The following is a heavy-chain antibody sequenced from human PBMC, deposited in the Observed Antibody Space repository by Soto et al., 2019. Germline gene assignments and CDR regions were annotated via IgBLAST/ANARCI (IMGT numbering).Heavy chain of an antibody. V-gene: IGHV1-18*01. CDR3: ARESTLYSSGWYWFDP. CDR2: ISAYNGNT. J-gene: IGHJ5*02. CDR1: GYTFTSYG. D-gene: IGHD6-19*01. Sequence: ASVNVSCKASGYTFTSYGISWVRQTPGQGLEWMGWISAYNGNTNYAQKLQGRVTMTTDTSTSTAYMELRSLRSDDTAVYYCARESTLYSSGWYWFDPWGQGTLVTVSS.